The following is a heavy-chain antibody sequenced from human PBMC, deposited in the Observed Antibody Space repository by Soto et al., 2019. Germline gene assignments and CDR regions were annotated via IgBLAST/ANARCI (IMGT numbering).Heavy chain of an antibody. J-gene: IGHJ6*02. CDR1: GDSISSGGHY. Sequence: QVQLQESGPGLLKPSQTLSLTCSVSGDSISSGGHYWSWIRQHPGKGLEWIGSTSYIGPTSYNPALRSRVIISLDTSRNQFSLNLSTVTAADTAVYYCARDGRVRGVPFGVDVWGQGTTVTVSS. V-gene: IGHV4-31*03. CDR3: ARDGRVRGVPFGVDV. CDR2: TSYIGPT. D-gene: IGHD3-10*01.